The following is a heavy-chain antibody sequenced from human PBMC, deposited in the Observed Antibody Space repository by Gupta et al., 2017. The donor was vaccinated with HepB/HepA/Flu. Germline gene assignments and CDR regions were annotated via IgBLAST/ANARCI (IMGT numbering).Heavy chain of an antibody. V-gene: IGHV4-39*02. CDR1: GGSISSSSYY. Sequence: QLQLQESGPGLVKPSETLSLTCTVSGGSISSSSYYWGWIRQPPGKGLEWIGSIYYSGSTYYNPSLKSRVTISVDTSKNQFSLKLSSVTAADTAVYYCAREAIDYYDSSGLFDPWGQGTLVTVSS. J-gene: IGHJ5*02. D-gene: IGHD3-22*01. CDR3: AREAIDYYDSSGLFDP. CDR2: IYYSGST.